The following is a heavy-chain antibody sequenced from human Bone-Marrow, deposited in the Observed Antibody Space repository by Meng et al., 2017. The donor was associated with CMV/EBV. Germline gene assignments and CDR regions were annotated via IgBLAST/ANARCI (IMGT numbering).Heavy chain of an antibody. CDR1: GFTFSSYA. V-gene: IGHV3-33*01. CDR2: IWYDGSNK. J-gene: IGHJ4*02. Sequence: GGSLRLSCAASGFTFSSYAMHWVRQAPGKGLEWVAVIWYDGSNKYYADSVKGRFTISRDNSKNTLYLQMNSLRAEDTAVYYCARRLYGSGTLDYWGQGTLVTVSS. CDR3: ARRLYGSGTLDY. D-gene: IGHD3-10*01.